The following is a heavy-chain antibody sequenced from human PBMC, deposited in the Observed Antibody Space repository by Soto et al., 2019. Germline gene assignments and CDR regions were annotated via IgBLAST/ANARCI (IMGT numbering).Heavy chain of an antibody. D-gene: IGHD3-22*01. CDR1: GFTFDEYA. J-gene: IGHJ4*02. Sequence: PGGSLRLSCAASGFTFDEYAMHWVRQGPGKGLEWVSGISWNSGSIGYAGSAKGRFTISRDNAKNSLYLQMNSLRAEDTALYYCVKDYDSSGYYPDYWGQGTLVTVSS. CDR3: VKDYDSSGYYPDY. V-gene: IGHV3-9*01. CDR2: ISWNSGSI.